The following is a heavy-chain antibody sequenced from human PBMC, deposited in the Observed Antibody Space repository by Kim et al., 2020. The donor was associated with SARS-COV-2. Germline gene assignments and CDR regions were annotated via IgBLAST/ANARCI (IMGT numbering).Heavy chain of an antibody. V-gene: IGHV3-30*18. Sequence: GGSLRLSCAASGFTFSSYGMHWVRQAPGKGLEWVGVISYDGDNKYYADSVRGRFTISRDNSKNTLYLQMNSLRPEDTAVYYCVKTGGNYFGYFDYWGQGTLVTVSS. J-gene: IGHJ4*02. D-gene: IGHD1-7*01. CDR1: GFTFSSYG. CDR2: ISYDGDNK. CDR3: VKTGGNYFGYFDY.